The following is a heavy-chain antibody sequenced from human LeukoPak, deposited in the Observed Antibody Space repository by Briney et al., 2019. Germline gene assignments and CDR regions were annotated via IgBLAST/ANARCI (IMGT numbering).Heavy chain of an antibody. CDR1: GGSISSHY. J-gene: IGHJ4*02. V-gene: IGHV4-59*11. Sequence: SETLSLTCTVSGGSISSHYWSWIRQPPGKGLEWIGYIYYSGSTNYNPSLKSRVTISVDTSKNQFSLKLSSVTAADTAVYYCARWVGLFDYWGQGTLVTVSS. CDR3: ARWVGLFDY. CDR2: IYYSGST.